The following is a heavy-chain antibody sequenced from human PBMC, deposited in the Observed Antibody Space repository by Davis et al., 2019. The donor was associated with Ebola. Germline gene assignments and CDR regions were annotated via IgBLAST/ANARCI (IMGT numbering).Heavy chain of an antibody. CDR2: TYFSSKWYH. J-gene: IGHJ4*02. D-gene: IGHD6-19*01. Sequence: PSETLSLTCAISGDSVSSAGWNWIRQSPSRGLEWLGRTYFSSKWYHDYAVSVKSRITINPDTSKNQFSLQLKSVTPEDTAVYYCARGWLRTSFDYWGQGTLVTVSS. CDR1: GDSVSSAG. V-gene: IGHV6-1*01. CDR3: ARGWLRTSFDY.